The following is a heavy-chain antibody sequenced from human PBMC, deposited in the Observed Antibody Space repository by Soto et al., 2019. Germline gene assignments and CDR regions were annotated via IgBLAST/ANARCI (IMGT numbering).Heavy chain of an antibody. J-gene: IGHJ4*02. Sequence: GGSLRLSCAASGFTFDDYAMHWVRQAPGKGLEWVSGISWNSGSIGYADSVKGRFTISRDNAKNSLYLQMNSLRAEDTALYYCAKDGVYDSSVGPFDYWGQGTLVTVSS. D-gene: IGHD3-22*01. CDR2: ISWNSGSI. CDR3: AKDGVYDSSVGPFDY. CDR1: GFTFDDYA. V-gene: IGHV3-9*01.